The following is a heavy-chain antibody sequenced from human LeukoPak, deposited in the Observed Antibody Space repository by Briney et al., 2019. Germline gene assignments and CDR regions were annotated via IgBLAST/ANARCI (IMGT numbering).Heavy chain of an antibody. CDR3: ARDYYYGSGSPGAFDI. D-gene: IGHD3-10*01. Sequence: GASVKVSCKASGYTFTSYGISWVRQAPGQGLEWMGWISAYNGNTNYAQKLQGRVTMTTDTSTSTAYMELRSLRSDDTAVYYCARDYYYGSGSPGAFDIWGQGTMVTVSS. V-gene: IGHV1-18*01. CDR2: ISAYNGNT. CDR1: GYTFTSYG. J-gene: IGHJ3*02.